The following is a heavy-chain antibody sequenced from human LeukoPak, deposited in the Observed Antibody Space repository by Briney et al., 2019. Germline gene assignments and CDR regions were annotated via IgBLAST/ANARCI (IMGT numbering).Heavy chain of an antibody. V-gene: IGHV1-69*04. J-gene: IGHJ6*02. Sequence: GASVKVSCKASGGTFSSYAISWVRQAPGQGLEWMGRIIPILGIANYAQKFQGRVTITADKSTSTAYMELSSLRSEDTAVYYCAAVVVPAANYGMDVWGQGTTVTVSS. D-gene: IGHD2-2*01. CDR1: GGTFSSYA. CDR2: IIPILGIA. CDR3: AAVVVPAANYGMDV.